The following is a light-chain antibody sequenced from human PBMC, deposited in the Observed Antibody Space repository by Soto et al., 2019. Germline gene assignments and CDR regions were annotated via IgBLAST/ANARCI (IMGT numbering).Light chain of an antibody. V-gene: IGKV1-5*01. J-gene: IGKJ1*01. Sequence: DIQITQSPSTLSASVGDRVTITCRASQSISSWLAWYQQKPGKAPKLLIYDASSLESGVPSRFSGSGSGTEFTLTISSLQPDDFATYYCQQYNSYSQSTFGQGTKVDIK. CDR1: QSISSW. CDR2: DAS. CDR3: QQYNSYSQST.